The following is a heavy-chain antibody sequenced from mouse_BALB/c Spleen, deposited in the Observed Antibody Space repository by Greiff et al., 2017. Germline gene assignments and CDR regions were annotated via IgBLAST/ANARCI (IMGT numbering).Heavy chain of an antibody. CDR3: AITTVDWYFDV. J-gene: IGHJ1*01. Sequence: VQLKESGPELEKPGASVKISCKASGYSFTGHNMNWVKQSNGKSLEWIGNIDPYYGGTSYNQKFKGKATLTVDKSSSTAYMQLKSLTSEDSAVYYCAITTVDWYFDVWGAGTTVTVSS. V-gene: IGHV1-39*01. CDR2: IDPYYGGT. D-gene: IGHD1-1*01. CDR1: GYSFTGHN.